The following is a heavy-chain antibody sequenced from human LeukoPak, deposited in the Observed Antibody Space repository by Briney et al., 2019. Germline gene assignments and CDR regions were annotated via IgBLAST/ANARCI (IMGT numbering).Heavy chain of an antibody. Sequence: GGSLRLSCTTSKFNFNNYGMTWVRQAPGKGLEWVSSISSGSDYIYFADSVKGRFTISRDNAKNSLYLQMNSLRAEDAAVYYCARVPMGAGGYFDYWGQGTLVTVSS. J-gene: IGHJ4*02. CDR2: ISSGSDYI. CDR1: KFNFNNYG. V-gene: IGHV3-21*01. CDR3: ARVPMGAGGYFDY. D-gene: IGHD1-26*01.